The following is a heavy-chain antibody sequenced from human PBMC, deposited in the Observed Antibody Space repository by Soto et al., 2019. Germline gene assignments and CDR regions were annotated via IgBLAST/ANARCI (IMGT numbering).Heavy chain of an antibody. J-gene: IGHJ6*02. D-gene: IGHD5-18*01. CDR2: ISGSGGST. CDR1: GFTFSSYA. V-gene: IGHV3-23*01. CDR3: AKGQIGGYSYGRLGMDV. Sequence: GGSLRLSCAASGFTFSSYAMSWVRQAPGKGLEWVSAISGSGGSTYYADSVKGRFTISRDNSKNTLYLQMNSLRAEDTAVYYCAKGQIGGYSYGRLGMDVWGQGTTVTVSS.